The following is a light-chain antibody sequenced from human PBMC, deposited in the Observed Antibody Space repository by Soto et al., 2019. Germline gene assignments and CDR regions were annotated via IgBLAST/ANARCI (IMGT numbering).Light chain of an antibody. CDR1: QDIGTA. V-gene: IGKV1-17*01. CDR3: VQHYSYPLT. CDR2: EAS. Sequence: DIQMTQSPASLSASVTDRVTITCRASQDIGTALGWYQQKPGKAPERLIYEASVLQSGVPSRFSGSGSGTEFTLTVSSLQPEDFATYYCVQHYSYPLTFGGGTKVEIK. J-gene: IGKJ4*01.